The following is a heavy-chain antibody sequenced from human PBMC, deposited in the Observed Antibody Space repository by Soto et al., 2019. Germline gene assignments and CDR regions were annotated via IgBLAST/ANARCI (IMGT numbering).Heavy chain of an antibody. CDR2: IYHSGST. V-gene: IGHV4-38-2*02. CDR1: DYSISSDYY. Sequence: SETLSLTCTVSDYSISSDYYWGWIRQPPGKGLEWIGSIYHSGSTSNNLSLRSRVTISVDTSKNQSSLKLSSVTAADTATYYCARDRSAYYGSGDHGMDVWGQGIMVTVSS. CDR3: ARDRSAYYGSGDHGMDV. J-gene: IGHJ6*02. D-gene: IGHD3-10*01.